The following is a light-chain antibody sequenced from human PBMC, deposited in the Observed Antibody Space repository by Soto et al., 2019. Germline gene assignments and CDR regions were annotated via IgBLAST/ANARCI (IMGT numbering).Light chain of an antibody. Sequence: QSVLTQPPSASGTPGQRVSISCSGSSSNIGRDPVNWYQHLPGTAPKLLIYENNQRPSGVPDRFSGSKSGTSASLAISGLQSEDEADYFCAAWDDTLKGYVFGTGTKVTVL. V-gene: IGLV1-44*01. CDR1: SSNIGRDP. CDR3: AAWDDTLKGYV. J-gene: IGLJ1*01. CDR2: ENN.